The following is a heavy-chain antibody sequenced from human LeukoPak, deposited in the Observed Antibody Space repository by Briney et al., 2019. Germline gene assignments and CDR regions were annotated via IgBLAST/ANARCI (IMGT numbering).Heavy chain of an antibody. CDR1: GYTFTGYY. CDR3: ARDGVSGILYQVPPRFDMDV. D-gene: IGHD2-8*01. CDR2: INPNSGGT. V-gene: IGHV1-2*02. Sequence: ASVKVTCKASGYTFTGYYMHWVRQAPGQGLEWMGWINPNSGGTNYAQKFQGRVTMTRDTPISTAYMELSRLRSDDTAVYYCARDGVSGILYQVPPRFDMDVWGKGTTVTVSS. J-gene: IGHJ6*03.